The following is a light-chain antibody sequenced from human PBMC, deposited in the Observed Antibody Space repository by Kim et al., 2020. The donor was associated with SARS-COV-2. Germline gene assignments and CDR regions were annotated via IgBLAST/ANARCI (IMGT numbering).Light chain of an antibody. J-gene: IGKJ5*01. CDR1: QSFVEY. Sequence: SVGDRVPSSCRASQSFVEYLNWYQHRPGKAPKLLIHAASSLQSDVPSRFSGSGSGTDFSLTIIGLQPEDFTTYFCQKSYSTPHITFGPGTRLEIK. V-gene: IGKV1-39*01. CDR2: AAS. CDR3: QKSYSTPHIT.